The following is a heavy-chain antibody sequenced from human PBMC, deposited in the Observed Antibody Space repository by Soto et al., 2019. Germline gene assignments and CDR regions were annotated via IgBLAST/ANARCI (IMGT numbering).Heavy chain of an antibody. D-gene: IGHD5-12*01. CDR3: AKDTMGATKLAPATNYYYYYGMDV. Sequence: GSLRLSCAASGFTFDDYTMHWVRQAPGKGVEWVSLISWDGGSTYYADSVKGRVTISRDNSKNSLYLQMNSLRPEDTALYYCAKDTMGATKLAPATNYYYYYGMDVWGQGTTVTVSS. CDR2: ISWDGGST. J-gene: IGHJ6*02. V-gene: IGHV3-43*01. CDR1: GFTFDDYT.